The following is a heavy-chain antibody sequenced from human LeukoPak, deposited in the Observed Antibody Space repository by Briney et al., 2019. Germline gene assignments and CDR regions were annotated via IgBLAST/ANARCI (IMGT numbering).Heavy chain of an antibody. V-gene: IGHV3-53*01. CDR3: ARVRVVGATTVDY. J-gene: IGHJ4*02. CDR2: IYSGGST. CDR1: GFTVSSNY. Sequence: GGSLRLSCAASGFTVSSNYMSWVRQAPGKGLEWVSVIYSGGSTYYADSVKGRFTISRDNPKNTLYLQMNSLRAEDTAVYYCARVRVVGATTVDYWGQGTLVTVSS. D-gene: IGHD1-26*01.